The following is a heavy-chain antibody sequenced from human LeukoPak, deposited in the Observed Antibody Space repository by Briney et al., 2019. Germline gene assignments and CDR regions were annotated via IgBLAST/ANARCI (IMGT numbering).Heavy chain of an antibody. Sequence: SETLSLTCTVSGGSISSSSYYWGWIRQPPGKGLEWIGSIYYSGSTYYNPSLKSRVTISVDTSKNQFSLELSSVTAADTAVYYCARERYSSSRYYMDVWGKGTTVTVSS. CDR1: GGSISSSSYY. D-gene: IGHD6-13*01. CDR2: IYYSGST. J-gene: IGHJ6*03. V-gene: IGHV4-39*07. CDR3: ARERYSSSRYYMDV.